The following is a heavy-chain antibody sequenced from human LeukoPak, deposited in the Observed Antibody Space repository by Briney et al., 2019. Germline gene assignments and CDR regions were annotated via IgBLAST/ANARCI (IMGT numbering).Heavy chain of an antibody. D-gene: IGHD2-21*02. CDR1: GFTFSNAW. CDR2: IKSKTDGGTT. V-gene: IGHV3-15*01. J-gene: IGHJ4*02. Sequence: GGSLRLSCAASGFTFSNAWMSWVRQAPGKGLEWVGRIKSKTDGGTTDYAAPVKGRFTISKDDSKNTLYLQMNSLKTEDTAVYYCTTVCCGGDSAHYWGQGTLVTVSS. CDR3: TTVCCGGDSAHY.